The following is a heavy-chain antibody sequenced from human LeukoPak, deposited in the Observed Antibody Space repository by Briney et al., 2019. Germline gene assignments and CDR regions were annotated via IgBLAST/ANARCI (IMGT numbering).Heavy chain of an antibody. CDR3: ARGHGVRPLWVY. CDR1: GGSFSGYY. Sequence: SETLSLTCAVYGGSFSGYYWGWIRQPPGKGLEWIGEINHSGSTNYNPSLKSRVTISVDTSKNQFSPKLSSVTAADTAVYYCARGHGVRPLWVYWGQGTLVTVSS. D-gene: IGHD5-18*01. J-gene: IGHJ4*02. V-gene: IGHV4-34*01. CDR2: INHSGST.